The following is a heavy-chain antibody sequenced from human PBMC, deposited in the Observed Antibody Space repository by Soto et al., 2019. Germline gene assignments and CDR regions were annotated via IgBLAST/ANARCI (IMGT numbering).Heavy chain of an antibody. CDR2: INPNSGGT. CDR1: GYTFTGYY. D-gene: IGHD3-10*01. CDR3: ARAMVRGALKIPPYYYGIDV. Sequence: ASVKVSCKASGYTFTGYYMHWVRQAPGQGLEWMGWINPNSGGTNYAQKFQGWVTMTRDTSISPAYIEMSRLRSDDTAVYYSARAMVRGALKIPPYYYGIDVWGQGTTVTVSS. J-gene: IGHJ6*02. V-gene: IGHV1-2*04.